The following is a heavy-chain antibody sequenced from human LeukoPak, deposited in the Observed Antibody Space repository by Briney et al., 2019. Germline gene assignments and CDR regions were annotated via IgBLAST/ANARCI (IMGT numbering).Heavy chain of an antibody. CDR3: ARVPGYS. V-gene: IGHV3-53*01. J-gene: IGHJ4*02. CDR2: IYSGGAS. Sequence: GGSLRLSCAASGFDVGRNYMTWVRQAPGKGLEWVSFIYSGGASYYADSVRGRFTISRDSSKNTLYLQMNSLRVEDTAVYYCARVPGYSWGQGTLVTVSS. CDR1: GFDVGRNY. D-gene: IGHD6-13*01.